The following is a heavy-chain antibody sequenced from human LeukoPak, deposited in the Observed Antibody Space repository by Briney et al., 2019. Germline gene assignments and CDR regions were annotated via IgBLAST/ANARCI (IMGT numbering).Heavy chain of an antibody. CDR2: IIGDGSST. CDR3: ARDVRFGP. D-gene: IGHD3-10*02. CDR1: AFTFSNYW. J-gene: IGHJ5*02. V-gene: IGHV3-74*01. Sequence: GGSLRLSCAASAFTFSNYWMHWVRQAPGKGLVWVSRIIGDGSSTSYADSVKGRFTISRDNAMNTLYLQMNSLRVEDTAVYYCARDVRFGPWGQGTLVTVSS.